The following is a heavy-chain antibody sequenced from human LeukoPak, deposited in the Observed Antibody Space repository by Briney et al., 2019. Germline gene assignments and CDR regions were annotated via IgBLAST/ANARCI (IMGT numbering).Heavy chain of an antibody. V-gene: IGHV3-21*01. CDR2: ISSSSSYI. J-gene: IGHJ4*02. D-gene: IGHD4-17*01. CDR3: ARDRATVTTNPRGVEVY. CDR1: GLTFSSYS. Sequence: GGSLRLSCAASGLTFSSYSMNWVRQAPGKGLEWVSSISSSSSYIYYADSVKGRFTISRDNAKNSLYLQMNSLRAEDTAVYYCARDRATVTTNPRGVEVYWGQGTLVTVSS.